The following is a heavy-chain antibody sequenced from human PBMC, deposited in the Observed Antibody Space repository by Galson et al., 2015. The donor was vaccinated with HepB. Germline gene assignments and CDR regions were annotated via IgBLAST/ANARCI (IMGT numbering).Heavy chain of an antibody. CDR2: IWYDGTKE. J-gene: IGHJ5*02. V-gene: IGHV3-33*01. Sequence: SLRLSCAASGFKFINYGIHWVRQAPGKGLEWVAIIWYDGTKEYFADSVKGRFTIARDNTRDTAYLQLNSLKAEDTAVYYCARDSYYDILTAYLPDRWGQGALVTVAS. CDR1: GFKFINYG. CDR3: ARDSYYDILTAYLPDR. D-gene: IGHD3-9*01.